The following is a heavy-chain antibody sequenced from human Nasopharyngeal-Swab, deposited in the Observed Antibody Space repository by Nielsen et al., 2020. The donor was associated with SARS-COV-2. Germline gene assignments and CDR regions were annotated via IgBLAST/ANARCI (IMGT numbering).Heavy chain of an antibody. CDR2: IYPGDSDT. J-gene: IGHJ4*02. CDR3: ARLVSTTVTTTYFDY. Sequence: GESLKISCKGSGYSFTSYWIGWVRQMPGKGLEWMGIIYPGDSDTRYSPSFQGQVTISADESISTAYLQWSSLKASDTAMYYCARLVSTTVTTTYFDYWGQGTLVTASS. V-gene: IGHV5-51*01. D-gene: IGHD4-17*01. CDR1: GYSFTSYW.